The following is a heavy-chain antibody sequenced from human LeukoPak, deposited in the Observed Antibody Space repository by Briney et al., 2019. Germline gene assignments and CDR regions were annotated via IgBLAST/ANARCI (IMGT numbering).Heavy chain of an antibody. CDR1: GGSISSYY. V-gene: IGHV4-59*01. Sequence: TSETLSLTCTVSGGSISSYYWSWIRQPPGKGLEWIGYIYYSGSTNYNPSLKSRVTISVDTSKNQFSLKLSSVTAADTAVYYCARDGFGDPVGYDYWGQGTLVTVSS. CDR3: ARDGFGDPVGYDY. J-gene: IGHJ4*02. CDR2: IYYSGST. D-gene: IGHD3-10*01.